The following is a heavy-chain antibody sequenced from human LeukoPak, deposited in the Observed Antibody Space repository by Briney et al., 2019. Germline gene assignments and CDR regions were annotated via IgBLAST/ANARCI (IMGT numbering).Heavy chain of an antibody. D-gene: IGHD3-22*01. J-gene: IGHJ6*03. V-gene: IGHV4-4*07. Sequence: SETLSLTCTVSGGSISSYYWSWIRQPAGKGLEWIGRIYNSGSTNYNPSLKSRVTMSVDTSKNQFSLKLSSVTAADTAVYYCARANMIVGYYYMDVWGKGTTVTVSS. CDR3: ARANMIVGYYYMDV. CDR2: IYNSGST. CDR1: GGSISSYY.